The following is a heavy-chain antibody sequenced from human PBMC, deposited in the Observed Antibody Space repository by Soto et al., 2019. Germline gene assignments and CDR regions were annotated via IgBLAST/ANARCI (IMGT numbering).Heavy chain of an antibody. Sequence: QVQLVQSGAEVKKPGASVKVSCKASGYTFSSYDINWVRQATGQGLEWMGWLNPNSGDTGYAQKFQGRVTLTRNTPINTAQLRLGRPTSEGKGGLYCATSGGGWYLYWGQGTLVTVSS. CDR3: ATSGGGWYLY. V-gene: IGHV1-8*01. CDR1: GYTFSSYD. D-gene: IGHD6-19*01. J-gene: IGHJ4*02. CDR2: LNPNSGDT.